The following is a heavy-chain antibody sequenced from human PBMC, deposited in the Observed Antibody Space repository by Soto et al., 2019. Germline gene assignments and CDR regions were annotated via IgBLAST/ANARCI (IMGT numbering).Heavy chain of an antibody. Sequence: ASVKVSCQASGYTFTGYYMHWVRQAPGQGLEWMGWINPNSGGTNYAQKFQGWVTMTRDTSISTAYMELSRLRSDDTAVYYCARGPVFTAAAGMVDYWGQGTLVTVSS. CDR1: GYTFTGYY. V-gene: IGHV1-2*04. CDR2: INPNSGGT. J-gene: IGHJ4*02. CDR3: ARGPVFTAAAGMVDY. D-gene: IGHD6-13*01.